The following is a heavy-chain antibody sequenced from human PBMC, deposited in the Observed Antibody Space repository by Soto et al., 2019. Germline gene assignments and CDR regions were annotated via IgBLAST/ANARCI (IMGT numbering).Heavy chain of an antibody. V-gene: IGHV4-59*01. CDR2: LHHSGGT. D-gene: IGHD3-10*01. CDR3: ARAPRGNYGYPSYFDY. J-gene: IGHJ4*02. CDR1: DDSMRSFS. Sequence: PSETLSLTCTVSDDSMRSFSWRWNRQPPGKGLEWIGSLHHSGGTSYSPSLKSRVVISVDTSKNQFSLKLSPVTAADTAVYYCARAPRGNYGYPSYFDYWGQGTLVTVS.